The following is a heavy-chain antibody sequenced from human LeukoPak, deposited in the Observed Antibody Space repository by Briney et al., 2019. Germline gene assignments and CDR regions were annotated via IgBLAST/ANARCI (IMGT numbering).Heavy chain of an antibody. V-gene: IGHV4-39*01. Sequence: SETLSLTCTVSGGSISSSSYYWGWIRQPPGKGLEWIGSIYYSGSTYYNPSLKSRVTISVDTSKNQFSLKLSSVTAADTAVYYCARHVGSGWFSRAFDIWGQGTMVTVSS. CDR1: GGSISSSSYY. D-gene: IGHD6-19*01. J-gene: IGHJ3*02. CDR3: ARHVGSGWFSRAFDI. CDR2: IYYSGST.